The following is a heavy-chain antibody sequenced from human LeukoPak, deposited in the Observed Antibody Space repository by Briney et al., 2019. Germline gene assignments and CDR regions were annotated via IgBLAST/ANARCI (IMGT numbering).Heavy chain of an antibody. CDR2: IYYSGST. D-gene: IGHD6-6*01. J-gene: IGHJ6*03. Sequence: SETLSLTCTVSGGSISSYYWSWIRQPPGKGLEWIGYIYYSGSTNYNPSLKSRVTISVDTSKNQFSLKLGPVTAADTAVYYCAREAQQLATYYYYYYMDVWGKGTTVTVSS. V-gene: IGHV4-59*01. CDR3: AREAQQLATYYYYYYMDV. CDR1: GGSISSYY.